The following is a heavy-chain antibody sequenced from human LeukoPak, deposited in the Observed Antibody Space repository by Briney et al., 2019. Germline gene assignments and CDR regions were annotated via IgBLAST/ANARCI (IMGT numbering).Heavy chain of an antibody. Sequence: SQTLSLTCAISGDSVSSNSATWNWIRQSPSRGLEWLGRTYYRSKWYNDYAVSVKSRITINPDTSKNQLSLQLNSVTPEDTAVYYCAGGSAGYNSGDAFDIWGQGTMVTVSS. V-gene: IGHV6-1*01. CDR3: AGGSAGYNSGDAFDI. D-gene: IGHD5-24*01. CDR1: GDSVSSNSAT. CDR2: TYYRSKWYN. J-gene: IGHJ3*02.